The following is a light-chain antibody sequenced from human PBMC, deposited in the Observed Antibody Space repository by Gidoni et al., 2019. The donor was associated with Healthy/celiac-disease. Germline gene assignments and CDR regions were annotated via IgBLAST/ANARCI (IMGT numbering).Light chain of an antibody. CDR3: QQRSNWPIT. CDR2: DAS. J-gene: IGKJ5*01. CDR1: QSVSSY. V-gene: IGKV3-11*01. Sequence: EIVLTQSPATLSLSPGERATISCRASQSVSSYLAWYQQKPGQAPRLLIYDASNRATGIPARFSGSGSGTDFTLTISSLEPEDFAVYCCQQRSNWPITFGQGTRLEIK.